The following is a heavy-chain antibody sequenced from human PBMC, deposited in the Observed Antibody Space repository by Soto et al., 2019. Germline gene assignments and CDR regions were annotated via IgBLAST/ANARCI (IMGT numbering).Heavy chain of an antibody. V-gene: IGHV3-21*01. CDR3: ARSRYSGYDYEVFDP. J-gene: IGHJ5*02. Sequence: GGSLRLSCAASGFTFSSYSMNWVRQAPGKGLEWVSSISSSSSYIYYADSVKGRLTISRDNDKNSLYLQMNSLRAEDTAVYYWARSRYSGYDYEVFDPWCQGTLVTVSS. D-gene: IGHD5-12*01. CDR1: GFTFSSYS. CDR2: ISSSSSYI.